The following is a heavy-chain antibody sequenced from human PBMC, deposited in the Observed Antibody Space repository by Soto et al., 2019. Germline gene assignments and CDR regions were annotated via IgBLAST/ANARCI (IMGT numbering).Heavy chain of an antibody. CDR2: IGAPGDT. Sequence: PGGSLRLSCAAAGCNFRNYDMYCVRQSTGKGLEWVSSIGAPGDTYYSDSVKGRFTISRENDKNSLYLQMNSLRAGDTAVYYCARGLMGTISSFDYWGQGTVVTVSS. J-gene: IGHJ4*02. CDR1: GCNFRNYD. V-gene: IGHV3-13*04. CDR3: ARGLMGTISSFDY.